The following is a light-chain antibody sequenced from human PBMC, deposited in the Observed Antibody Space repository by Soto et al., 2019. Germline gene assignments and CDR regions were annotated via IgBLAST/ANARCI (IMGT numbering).Light chain of an antibody. Sequence: EIVMTQPPATLSVSPWERATLSCRASQSVSSNLAWYQQKPGQAPRLLIYGASTRATGIPARFSGSGSGTEFTLTISSLQSEDFAVYYCQQYNNWPPWTFGQGTKVDIK. CDR1: QSVSSN. J-gene: IGKJ1*01. V-gene: IGKV3-15*01. CDR3: QQYNNWPPWT. CDR2: GAS.